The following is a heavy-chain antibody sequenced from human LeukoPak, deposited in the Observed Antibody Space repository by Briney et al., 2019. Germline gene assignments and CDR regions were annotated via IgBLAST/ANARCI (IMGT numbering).Heavy chain of an antibody. CDR3: ARDVYYHNSGSDAFDL. D-gene: IGHD3-22*01. CDR2: ISYDGGDK. Sequence: GGSLRLSCAASGFSFTSYSMHWVRLAPGKGLDWVAVISYDGGDKYYADSVRGRFTISRDNSKNTVYLQMNSLRTEDTAVYYCARDVYYHNSGSDAFDLWGQGTMVTVSS. J-gene: IGHJ3*01. CDR1: GFSFTSYS. V-gene: IGHV3-30-3*01.